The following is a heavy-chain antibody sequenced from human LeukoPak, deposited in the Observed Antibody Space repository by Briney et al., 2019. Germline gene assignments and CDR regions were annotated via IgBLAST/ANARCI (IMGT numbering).Heavy chain of an antibody. V-gene: IGHV4-59*08. CDR3: ASYRRGGWYYFDY. Sequence: PSETLSLTCTVSGGSISSYYWSWIRQPPGKGLEWIGHIYYSGSINYNPSLKSRVTISVDTSKNQFSLKLNSVTAADAAVYYCASYRRGGWYYFDYWGQGTLVTVSS. CDR1: GGSISSYY. J-gene: IGHJ4*02. CDR2: IYYSGSI. D-gene: IGHD6-19*01.